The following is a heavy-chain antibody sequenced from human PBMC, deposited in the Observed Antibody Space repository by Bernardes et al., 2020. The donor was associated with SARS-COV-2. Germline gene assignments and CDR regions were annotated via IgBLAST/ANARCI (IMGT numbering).Heavy chain of an antibody. CDR3: ATGVGGWFDP. CDR1: GGSFNRYY. Sequence: TLSLTCAVYGGSFNRYYWSWIRQPPGKGLEWIGEISHSGITNSNPSLKSRVTISVASSKNQFSLRLSSVTAADTAVYYCATGVGGWFDPWGQGTLVTVSS. CDR2: ISHSGIT. J-gene: IGHJ5*02. D-gene: IGHD2-15*01. V-gene: IGHV4-34*01.